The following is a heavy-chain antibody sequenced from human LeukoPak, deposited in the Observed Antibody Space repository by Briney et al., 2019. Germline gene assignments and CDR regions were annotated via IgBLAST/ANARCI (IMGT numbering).Heavy chain of an antibody. D-gene: IGHD3-22*01. Sequence: PGGSLRLSCAASGFTFSDYEMNWVRHAPGKGLEWISSIGRSGSPVYNADSLKGRFSISRDNAKNSLYLQMNSLTAEDTAVYYCARDDYYDRSSYRPDLFDYWGQGTLVTVSS. V-gene: IGHV3-48*03. CDR1: GFTFSDYE. CDR3: ARDDYYDRSSYRPDLFDY. CDR2: IGRSGSPV. J-gene: IGHJ4*02.